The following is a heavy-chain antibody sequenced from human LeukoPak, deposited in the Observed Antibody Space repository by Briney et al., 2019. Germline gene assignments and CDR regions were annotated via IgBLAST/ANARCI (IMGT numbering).Heavy chain of an antibody. V-gene: IGHV3-53*01. CDR1: GFTVSSNY. D-gene: IGHD3-10*01. CDR2: IYSGGST. J-gene: IGHJ4*02. Sequence: GGSLRLSCAASGFTVSSNYMSWVRQAPGKGLEWVSVIYSGGSTYYADSVKGRFTISRDNSKNTLYLQMNSLRAEDTAVYYCARVSSFGDPADYWGQGTLVTVSS. CDR3: ARVSSFGDPADY.